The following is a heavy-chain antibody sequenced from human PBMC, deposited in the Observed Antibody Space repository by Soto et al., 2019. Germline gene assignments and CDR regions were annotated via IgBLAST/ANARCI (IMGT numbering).Heavy chain of an antibody. J-gene: IGHJ4*02. D-gene: IGHD3-10*01. Sequence: SETLSLTCAVYGGSFSGYYWSWIRQPPGKGLEWIGEINHSGSTNYNPSLKSRVTISVDTSKNQFSLKLSSVTAADTAVYYCARRRNLWFGELLSSVEIASITELRSGVLYYWGQGTLVTVSS. CDR2: INHSGST. CDR3: ARRRNLWFGELLSSVEIASITELRSGVLYY. V-gene: IGHV4-34*01. CDR1: GGSFSGYY.